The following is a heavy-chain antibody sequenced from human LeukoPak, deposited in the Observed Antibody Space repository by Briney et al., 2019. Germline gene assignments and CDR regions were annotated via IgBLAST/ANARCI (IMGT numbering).Heavy chain of an antibody. Sequence: ASVKVSCKASGYTFTSYYMHWVRQAPGQGLEWMGMINPSGDSAIYAHNFQGRVTMTRDTSTTTVYMELSSLGSEDTAVYYCARTTVVTLDSDGAFDIWGQGTMVTVSS. D-gene: IGHD4-23*01. V-gene: IGHV1-46*01. J-gene: IGHJ3*02. CDR1: GYTFTSYY. CDR3: ARTTVVTLDSDGAFDI. CDR2: INPSGDSA.